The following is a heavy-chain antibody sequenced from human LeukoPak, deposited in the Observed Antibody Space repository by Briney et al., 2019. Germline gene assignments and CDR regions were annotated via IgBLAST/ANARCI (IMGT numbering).Heavy chain of an antibody. CDR2: INTNTGNP. J-gene: IGHJ5*02. V-gene: IGHV7-4-1*02. CDR1: RYTFTDYF. D-gene: IGHD2-15*01. CDR3: ARYLVQAATWGPDWFDP. Sequence: GASVKVSCKASRYTFTDYFIHWVRQAPGQGLEWMGWINTNTGNPTYAQGFTGRFVFSLDTSVSTAYLQISSLQAEDTAVYYCARYLVQAATWGPDWFDPWGQGTLVTVSS.